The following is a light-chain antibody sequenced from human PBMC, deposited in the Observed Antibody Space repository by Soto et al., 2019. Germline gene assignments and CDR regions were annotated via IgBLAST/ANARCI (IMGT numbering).Light chain of an antibody. CDR3: QQFKSYPIT. CDR1: QGISSY. Sequence: DIQLTQSPSFLSASVGDRVTITCRASQGISSYLAWYQQKPGKAPKLLIYAASTLQSGVPSRFSGSGSGTEFTLPISSLQPEDFATYYCQQFKSYPITFGQGTRLEIK. V-gene: IGKV1-9*01. J-gene: IGKJ5*01. CDR2: AAS.